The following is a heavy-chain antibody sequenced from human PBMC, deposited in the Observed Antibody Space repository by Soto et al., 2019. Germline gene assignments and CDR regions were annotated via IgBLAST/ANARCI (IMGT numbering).Heavy chain of an antibody. V-gene: IGHV3-21*01. D-gene: IGHD5-12*01. J-gene: IGHJ4*02. Sequence: PGGSLRLSCAASGFTFSSYSMNWVRQAPGKGLEWVSSISSSSSYIYYADSVKGRFTISRDNAKNSLYLQMNSLRAEDTAVYYCARYRMATTKYYFDYWGQGTLVTVSS. CDR2: ISSSSSYI. CDR1: GFTFSSYS. CDR3: ARYRMATTKYYFDY.